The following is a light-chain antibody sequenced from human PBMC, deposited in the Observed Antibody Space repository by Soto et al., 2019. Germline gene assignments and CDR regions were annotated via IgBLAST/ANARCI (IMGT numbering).Light chain of an antibody. J-gene: IGKJ1*01. Sequence: EIVMTQSPATLSVSTGERATLSCRASQSVSSHLAWYQQKPGHDPRLLIYGASTRATGIPARFSGSGSGTELALTISSRQTEEFAVYYCNQYNTWPPETFGQGTKVEI. CDR2: GAS. V-gene: IGKV3-15*01. CDR1: QSVSSH. CDR3: NQYNTWPPET.